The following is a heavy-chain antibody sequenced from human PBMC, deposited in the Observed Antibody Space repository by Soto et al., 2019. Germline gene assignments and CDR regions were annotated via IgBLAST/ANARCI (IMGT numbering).Heavy chain of an antibody. Sequence: EVQLVESGGGLVKPGGSLRLSCAASGFTFSSYSMNWVRQAPGKGLERVSCISGGSSFIYYPDSVKGRFTISRDNAKNSLYLQMNSLRDDDTAISYCARGHPSAEWLFSFWGQGTLVTVSS. V-gene: IGHV3-21*01. CDR1: GFTFSSYS. CDR3: ARGHPSAEWLFSF. J-gene: IGHJ4*02. CDR2: ISGGSSFI. D-gene: IGHD5-12*01.